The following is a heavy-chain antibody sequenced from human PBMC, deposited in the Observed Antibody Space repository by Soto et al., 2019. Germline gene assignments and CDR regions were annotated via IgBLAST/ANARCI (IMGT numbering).Heavy chain of an antibody. D-gene: IGHD3-16*02. CDR1: GYTFTALS. CDR2: FNTVDGDT. J-gene: IGHJ3*02. V-gene: IGHV1-24*01. CDR3: ATDWRVDMITFGRVIPPGALDI. Sequence: ASVKVSCKVSGYTFTALSIHWVRQAPGKGLEWMGGFNTVDGDTIYAQKFQGRVTMTEDTSTDTAYMELSSLRSEDTAVYYCATDWRVDMITFGRVIPPGALDIWGQGTMVTVSS.